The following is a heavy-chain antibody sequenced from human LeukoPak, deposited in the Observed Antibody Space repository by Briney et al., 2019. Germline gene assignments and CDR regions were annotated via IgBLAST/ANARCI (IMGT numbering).Heavy chain of an antibody. CDR3: ARSLRRYFDWLLKRHYYYYG. J-gene: IGHJ6*01. Sequence: ASVKVSCKASGYTLTRLYMHWVRQATGKGLEWMGWMNPNSGNTGYAQKFQGRVTMTRNTSISTAYMELSSLRSEDTAVYYCARSLRRYFDWLLKRHYYYYG. D-gene: IGHD3-9*01. CDR2: MNPNSGNT. V-gene: IGHV1-8*01. CDR1: GYTLTRLY.